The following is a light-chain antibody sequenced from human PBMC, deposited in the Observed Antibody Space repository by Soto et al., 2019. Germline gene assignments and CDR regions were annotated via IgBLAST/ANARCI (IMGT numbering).Light chain of an antibody. CDR3: CSYAGSYTLYV. CDR1: SSDVGGYNY. J-gene: IGLJ1*01. Sequence: QSALTQPRSVSGSPGQSVTISCTGTSSDVGGYNYVSWYQQHPGKAPKLMIYDVSKRPSGVPDRFSGSKSGNTASLTISGLHAADEADYYCCSYAGSYTLYVFGTGTKLTVL. CDR2: DVS. V-gene: IGLV2-11*01.